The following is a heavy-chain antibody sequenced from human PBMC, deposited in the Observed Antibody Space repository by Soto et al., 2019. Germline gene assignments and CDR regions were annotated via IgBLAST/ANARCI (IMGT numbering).Heavy chain of an antibody. J-gene: IGHJ6*02. CDR3: ARGLSGMTFGGYYYYYYYGMDV. Sequence: ASVKVSCKASGYTFTIYDINWVRHATGQGLEWMGWMNPNSGNTGYAQKFQGRVTMTRNTSISTAYMELSSLRSEDTAVYYCARGLSGMTFGGYYYYYYYGMDVWGQGTTVTVSS. V-gene: IGHV1-8*01. D-gene: IGHD1-26*01. CDR1: GYTFTIYD. CDR2: MNPNSGNT.